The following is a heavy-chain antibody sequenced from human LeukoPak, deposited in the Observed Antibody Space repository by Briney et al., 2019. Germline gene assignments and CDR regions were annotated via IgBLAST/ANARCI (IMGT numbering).Heavy chain of an antibody. CDR3: AKNSRGYSYGYDSVDY. D-gene: IGHD5-18*01. CDR2: ISSSGNTI. CDR1: GFTFSDYY. J-gene: IGHJ4*02. V-gene: IGHV3-11*01. Sequence: PGGSLRLSCAASGFTFSDYYMSWIRQAPGKGLEWVSYISSSGNTIYYADSVKGRFTISRDSSKNTLYLQMNSLRAEDTAVYYCAKNSRGYSYGYDSVDYWGQGTLVTVSS.